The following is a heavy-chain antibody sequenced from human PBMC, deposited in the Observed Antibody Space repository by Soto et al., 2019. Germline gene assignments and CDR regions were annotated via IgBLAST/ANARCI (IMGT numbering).Heavy chain of an antibody. Sequence: EVQLVESGGGLVQPGGSLRLSCAASGFTFSNYWMSWVRQAPGKGLEWVANIKQDGSEKNYVDSVKGRFTISRDNATNSLDLQMNRLRAEDTAVYYCASVAIWGQGTQVTVSS. D-gene: IGHD5-12*01. CDR3: ASVAI. V-gene: IGHV3-7*01. J-gene: IGHJ4*02. CDR2: IKQDGSEK. CDR1: GFTFSNYW.